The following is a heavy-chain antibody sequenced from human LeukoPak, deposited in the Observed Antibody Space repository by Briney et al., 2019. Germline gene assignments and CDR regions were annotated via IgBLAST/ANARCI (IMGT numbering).Heavy chain of an antibody. Sequence: SETLSLTCTVSGGSISSGGYYWSWIRQPPGKGLEWIGYIYHSGSTNYNPSLKSRVTISVDKSKNQFSLKLSSVTAADTAVYYCARVASGSYLFWFDPWGQGTLVTVS. CDR2: IYHSGST. CDR3: ARVASGSYLFWFDP. V-gene: IGHV4-30-2*01. CDR1: GGSISSGGYY. J-gene: IGHJ5*02. D-gene: IGHD1-26*01.